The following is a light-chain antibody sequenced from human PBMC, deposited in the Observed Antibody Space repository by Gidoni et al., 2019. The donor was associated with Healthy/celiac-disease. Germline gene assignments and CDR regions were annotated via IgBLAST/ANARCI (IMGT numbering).Light chain of an antibody. V-gene: IGKV3-11*01. CDR3: QQRSNWSLT. CDR2: DSS. J-gene: IGKJ4*01. CDR1: QSVSSY. Sequence: EIVLTQSPATLSLSPGERATLSCRASQSVSSYLAWYQQQPGQALRLLIYDSSNRATGIPARFSGSGSGTDFTLTISSLEPEDFAVYYCQQRSNWSLTVGGGTKVEIK.